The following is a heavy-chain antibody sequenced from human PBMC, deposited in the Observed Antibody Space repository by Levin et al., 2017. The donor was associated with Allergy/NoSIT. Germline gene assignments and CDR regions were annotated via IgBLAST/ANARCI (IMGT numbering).Heavy chain of an antibody. CDR1: GFTFSSYS. D-gene: IGHD6-13*01. V-gene: IGHV3-48*01. CDR2: ISSSSSTI. Sequence: GESLKISCAASGFTFSSYSMNWVRQAPGKGLEWVSYISSSSSTIYYADSVKGRFTISRDNAKNSLYLQMNSLRAEDTAVYYCARARYSSSWPFVYWGQGTLVTVSS. CDR3: ARARYSSSWPFVY. J-gene: IGHJ4*02.